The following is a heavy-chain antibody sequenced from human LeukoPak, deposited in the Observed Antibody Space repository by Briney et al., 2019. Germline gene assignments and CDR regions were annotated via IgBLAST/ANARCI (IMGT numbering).Heavy chain of an antibody. D-gene: IGHD3-10*01. Sequence: PLASVKVSCKASGYIFTNYYIHWVRQAPGQGLEWMGWINPNSGGTNYAQKFQGRVTMTRDTSISTAYMELSRLRSDDTAVYYCARDRVTMVRGVITSFWFDPWGQGTLVTVSS. V-gene: IGHV1-2*02. J-gene: IGHJ5*02. CDR2: INPNSGGT. CDR3: ARDRVTMVRGVITSFWFDP. CDR1: GYIFTNYY.